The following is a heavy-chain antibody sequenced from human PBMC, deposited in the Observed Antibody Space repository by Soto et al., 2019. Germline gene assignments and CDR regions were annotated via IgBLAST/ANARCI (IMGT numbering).Heavy chain of an antibody. CDR2: LYNSETT. CDR3: ARDKTQGAGWFDP. Sequence: GSLRLSCAASGLEVSYNYMNWVRQAPGKGLEWVSVLYNSETTYYAESVKGRFTISRDTVKNTVYLEMNNLRVDDTAVYYCARDKTQGAGWFDPWGRGTLVTVSS. CDR1: GLEVSYNY. V-gene: IGHV3-53*01. J-gene: IGHJ5*02.